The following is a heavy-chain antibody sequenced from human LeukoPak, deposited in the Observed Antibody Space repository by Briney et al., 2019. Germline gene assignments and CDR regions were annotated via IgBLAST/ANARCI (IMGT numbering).Heavy chain of an antibody. Sequence: PGGSLRLSCAASGFTFSIYTMHWVRQAPGEGLESVSAIGSNGGSTYYANSVKGRFTTSRDNSKNTLYLQMGSLRDEDMAVYYCARETTGTFDYWGQGTLVTVSS. V-gene: IGHV3-64*01. CDR3: ARETTGTFDY. CDR1: GFTFSIYT. J-gene: IGHJ4*02. CDR2: IGSNGGST. D-gene: IGHD4-17*01.